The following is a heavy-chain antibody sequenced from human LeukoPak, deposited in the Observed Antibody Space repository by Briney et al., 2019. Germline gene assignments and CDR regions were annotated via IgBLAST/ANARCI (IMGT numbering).Heavy chain of an antibody. CDR1: GFTFSSYA. Sequence: GGSLRLSCGASGFTFSSYAMSWVRQAPGKGLEWVSAISGSGGSTYYADSVKGRFTISRDNSKNTLYLQMNSLRAEDTAVYYCAKRRGIVVVPAAPGDYYYGMDVWGQGTTVTVSS. CDR3: AKRRGIVVVPAAPGDYYYGMDV. J-gene: IGHJ6*02. D-gene: IGHD2-2*01. CDR2: ISGSGGST. V-gene: IGHV3-23*01.